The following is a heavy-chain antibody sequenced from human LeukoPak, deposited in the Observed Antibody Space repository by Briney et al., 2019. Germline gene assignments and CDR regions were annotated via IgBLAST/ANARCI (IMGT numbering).Heavy chain of an antibody. D-gene: IGHD2-2*01. V-gene: IGHV3-74*01. J-gene: IGHJ6*03. CDR2: INSDGSST. CDR1: GFTFSSYW. Sequence: GESLKISCAASGFTFSSYWMHWVRQAPGKGLVWVSRINSDGSSTSYADSVKGRFTISRDNAKNTLYLQMNSLRAEDTAVYYCARVTVGGIVVVPAAMFWDYYYYYMDVWGKGTTVTVSS. CDR3: ARVTVGGIVVVPAAMFWDYYYYYMDV.